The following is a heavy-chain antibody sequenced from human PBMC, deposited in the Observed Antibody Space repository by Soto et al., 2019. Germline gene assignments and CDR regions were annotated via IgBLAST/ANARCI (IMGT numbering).Heavy chain of an antibody. Sequence: EVQLVESGGGLVQPGGSLRLSCAASGFTFSSYSMNWVRQAPGKGLEWVSYISSSSSTIYYGDSVKGRFTISRDNAKNSLYLQMNSLRDEDTAVYYCARDPNVVVTAIPDYWGQGTLVTVSS. J-gene: IGHJ4*02. CDR1: GFTFSSYS. CDR2: ISSSSSTI. V-gene: IGHV3-48*02. D-gene: IGHD2-21*02. CDR3: ARDPNVVVTAIPDY.